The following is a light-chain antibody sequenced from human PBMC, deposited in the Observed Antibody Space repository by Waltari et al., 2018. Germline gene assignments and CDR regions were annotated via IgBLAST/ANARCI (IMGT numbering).Light chain of an antibody. Sequence: QSVLTQPPSASGTPGQRVTISCSGSRSNVGINTVNWYQQLPGAAPKLLIYTNNPRPSGVPDRFSVSKSGTSASLAISGLQSEDEADYYCAAWDDSLIGRVFGGGTKLTVL. CDR3: AAWDDSLIGRV. CDR2: TNN. CDR1: RSNVGINT. J-gene: IGLJ3*02. V-gene: IGLV1-44*01.